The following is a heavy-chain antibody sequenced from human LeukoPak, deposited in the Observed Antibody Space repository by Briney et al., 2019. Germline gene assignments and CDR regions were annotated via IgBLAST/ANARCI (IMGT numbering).Heavy chain of an antibody. D-gene: IGHD1-26*01. CDR3: AKAGSIRFDY. J-gene: IGHJ4*02. CDR1: GFTFSSYG. CDR2: ISGSGGGGT. Sequence: GGSLRLSCAASGFTFSSYGMHWVRQAPGKGLEWVSGISGSGGGGTYYADSVKGRFTISRDNSKNTLYLQMNSLRAEDTAVYYCAKAGSIRFDYWGQGTLVTVSS. V-gene: IGHV3-23*01.